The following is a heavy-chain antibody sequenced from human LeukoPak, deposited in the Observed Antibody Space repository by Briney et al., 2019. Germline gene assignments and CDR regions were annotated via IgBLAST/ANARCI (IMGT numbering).Heavy chain of an antibody. CDR3: ARETKMVAVAGNDY. Sequence: GASVKVSCKASGYTFTSYDINWVRQATGQGLEWMGWMNPNSGNTGYAQKFQGRVTITRNTSISTAYMELSSLRSEDTAVYYCARETKMVAVAGNDYWGQGTLVTVSS. J-gene: IGHJ4*02. CDR1: GYTFTSYD. CDR2: MNPNSGNT. D-gene: IGHD6-19*01. V-gene: IGHV1-8*03.